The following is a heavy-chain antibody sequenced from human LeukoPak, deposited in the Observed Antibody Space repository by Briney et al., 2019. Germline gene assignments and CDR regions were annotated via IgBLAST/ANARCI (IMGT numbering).Heavy chain of an antibody. CDR1: GFIFTVSGYA. D-gene: IGHD3-10*01. V-gene: IGHV3-23*01. Sequence: GGSLRLSCAASGFIFTVSGYAMSWVRQAPGKGLEWVSSISGTTGTIYYADSVKGRFTISRDNFKNTLYLQMKSLGAEDTAVYHCARIKGYFDSGNYYGFFDYWGQGTLVTVSS. J-gene: IGHJ4*02. CDR2: ISGTTGTI. CDR3: ARIKGYFDSGNYYGFFDY.